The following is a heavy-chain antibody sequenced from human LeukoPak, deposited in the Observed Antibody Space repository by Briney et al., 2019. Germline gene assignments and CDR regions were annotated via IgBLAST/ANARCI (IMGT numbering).Heavy chain of an antibody. CDR3: ARGYYGSGYFDY. Sequence: SETLSLTCTVSGGSISSSSYYWGWIRQLPGKGLEWIGSIYYSGSTYYNPSLKSRVTISVDTSKNQFSLKLSSVTAADTAVYYCARGYYGSGYFDYWAREPWSPSPQ. CDR1: GGSISSSSYY. V-gene: IGHV4-39*01. D-gene: IGHD3-10*01. CDR2: IYYSGST. J-gene: IGHJ4*02.